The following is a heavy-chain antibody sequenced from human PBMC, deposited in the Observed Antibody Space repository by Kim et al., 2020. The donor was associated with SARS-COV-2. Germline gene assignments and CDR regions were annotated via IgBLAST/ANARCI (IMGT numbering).Heavy chain of an antibody. CDR2: VYYSGSA. Sequence: SETLSLTCSVSGGSISSGGYYWSWIRQHPGKGLQWIGYVYYSGSAYYSPSLKSRVIISVDTSKNQFSLKLTSVTVADTAVYYCARGGYGDYHLDYWGQGTLVTVSS. J-gene: IGHJ4*02. D-gene: IGHD4-17*01. V-gene: IGHV4-31*03. CDR1: GGSISSGGYY. CDR3: ARGGYGDYHLDY.